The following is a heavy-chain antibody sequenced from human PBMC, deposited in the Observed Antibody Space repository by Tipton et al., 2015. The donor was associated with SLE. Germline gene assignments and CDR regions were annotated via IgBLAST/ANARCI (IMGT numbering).Heavy chain of an antibody. J-gene: IGHJ4*02. CDR3: AGDRGGCFN. V-gene: IGHV4-59*11. CDR1: GGSISSHY. CDR2: IYYSGST. D-gene: IGHD6-19*01. Sequence: LRLSCTVSGGSISSHYWSWIRQPPGKGLEWIGYIYYSGSTNYNPSLKSRVTISVDTPKNQFSLKLSSVTAADTAVYYCAGDRGGCFNWGQGPLVTVSS.